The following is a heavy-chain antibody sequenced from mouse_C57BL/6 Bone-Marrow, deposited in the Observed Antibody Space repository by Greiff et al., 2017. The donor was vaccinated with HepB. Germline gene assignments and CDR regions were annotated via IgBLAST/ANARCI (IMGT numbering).Heavy chain of an antibody. V-gene: IGHV1-82*01. CDR1: GSAFSSSW. Sequence: QVQLQQSGPELVKPGASVKISCKASGSAFSSSWMNWVKQRPGKGLEWIGRIYPGDGDTNYNGKFKGKATLTADKSSSTAYMQLSSLTSEDSAVYFCASRSSEYFDVWGTGTTVTVSS. CDR2: IYPGDGDT. D-gene: IGHD6-1*01. CDR3: ASRSSEYFDV. J-gene: IGHJ1*03.